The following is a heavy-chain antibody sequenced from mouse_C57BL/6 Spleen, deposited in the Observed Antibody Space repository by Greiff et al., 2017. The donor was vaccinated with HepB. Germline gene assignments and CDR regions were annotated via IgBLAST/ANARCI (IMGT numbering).Heavy chain of an antibody. CDR2: IHPNSGST. J-gene: IGHJ2*01. CDR3: ARDYGTQLRNYFDY. CDR1: GYTFTSYW. Sequence: QVQLQQSGAELVKPGASVKLSCKASGYTFTSYWMHWVKQRPGQGLEWIGMIHPNSGSTNYNEKFKSKATLTVDKSSSTAYMQLSSLTSEDSAVYYCARDYGTQLRNYFDYWGQGTTLTVSS. D-gene: IGHD1-1*01. V-gene: IGHV1-64*01.